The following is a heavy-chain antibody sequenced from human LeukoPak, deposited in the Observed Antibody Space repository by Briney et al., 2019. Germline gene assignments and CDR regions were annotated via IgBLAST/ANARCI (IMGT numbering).Heavy chain of an antibody. V-gene: IGHV3-66*01. J-gene: IGHJ4*02. CDR3: ARGYFDSSGEFDY. CDR2: IYSGGST. Sequence: GRSLRLSCAASGLTFSSYGMHWVRQAPGKGLEWVSIIYSGGSTYYADSVKGRFTISRDNSKNTLYLQMNSLRAEDTAVYYCARGYFDSSGEFDYWGQGTLVTVSS. CDR1: GLTFSSYG. D-gene: IGHD3-22*01.